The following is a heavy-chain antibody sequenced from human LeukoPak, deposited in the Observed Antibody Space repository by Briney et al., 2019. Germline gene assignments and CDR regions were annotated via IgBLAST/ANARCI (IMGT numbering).Heavy chain of an antibody. V-gene: IGHV1-2*02. CDR3: ARVGCSGGSCYSGAFDI. J-gene: IGHJ3*02. CDR2: INPNSGGT. CDR1: GYTFTGYY. D-gene: IGHD2-15*01. Sequence: ASVKVSCKASGYTFTGYYMHWVRQAPGQGLEWMGWINPNSGGTNYAQKFQGRVTMTRDTSISTAYMELSRLRSDDTAVYYCARVGCSGGSCYSGAFDIWGQGTMVTVSS.